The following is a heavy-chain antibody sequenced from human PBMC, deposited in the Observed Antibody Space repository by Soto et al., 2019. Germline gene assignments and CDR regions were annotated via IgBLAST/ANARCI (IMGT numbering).Heavy chain of an antibody. D-gene: IGHD5-18*01. CDR1: GGTFGSYG. Sequence: SVKVSCKASGGTFGSYGISWVRQAPGQGVEWMGGIIPIFGTANYAQKFQGRVTITADESTSTAYMELSSLRSEDTAVYYCARDNVDTAMAHSHYYGMDVWGQGTTVAVSS. CDR3: ARDNVDTAMAHSHYYGMDV. V-gene: IGHV1-69*13. J-gene: IGHJ6*02. CDR2: IIPIFGTA.